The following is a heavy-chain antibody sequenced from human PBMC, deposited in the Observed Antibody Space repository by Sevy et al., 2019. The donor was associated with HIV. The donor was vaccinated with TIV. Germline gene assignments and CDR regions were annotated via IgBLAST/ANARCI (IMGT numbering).Heavy chain of an antibody. V-gene: IGHV3-49*04. CDR2: MRSKAFAGTT. CDR1: GFNLGDYA. J-gene: IGHJ4*02. Sequence: GGSLRLSCSTSGFNLGDYAMSWVRQSPGKGLEWVGFMRSKAFAGTTEYAASVKGRFTISTDDSKASAHLQMNSLRAGDTGVYYCIRIRQFGYTAMVPDYWGQGTLVTFSS. D-gene: IGHD5-18*01. CDR3: IRIRQFGYTAMVPDY.